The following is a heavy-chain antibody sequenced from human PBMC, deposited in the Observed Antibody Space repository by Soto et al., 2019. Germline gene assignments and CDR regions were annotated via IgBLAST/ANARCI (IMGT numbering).Heavy chain of an antibody. CDR2: IYYSGST. CDR1: GGSISSGGYY. J-gene: IGHJ3*02. V-gene: IGHV4-61*08. Sequence: PSETLSLTCTVSGGSISSGGYYWSWIRQHPGKGLEWIGYIYYSGSTNYNPSLKSRVTISVDTSKNQFSLKLSSVTAADTAVYYCARIRGPKSGYGKYDAFDIWGQGTMVTVSS. D-gene: IGHD5-12*01. CDR3: ARIRGPKSGYGKYDAFDI.